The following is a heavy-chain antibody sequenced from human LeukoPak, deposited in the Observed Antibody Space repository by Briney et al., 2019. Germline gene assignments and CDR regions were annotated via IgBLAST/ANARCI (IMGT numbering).Heavy chain of an antibody. CDR2: IRSKANTYAT. V-gene: IGHV3-73*01. Sequence: PGGSLKLSCAASGFTFSGSDMHWVCQASGKGLEWVGRIRSKANTYATAYAASVEGRFTVSRDDSKNTAYLQMNSLKTEDTAVYYCVRRMGGGNYYGLDVWGQGTTVTVSS. J-gene: IGHJ6*02. CDR1: GFTFSGSD. CDR3: VRRMGGGNYYGLDV. D-gene: IGHD5-24*01.